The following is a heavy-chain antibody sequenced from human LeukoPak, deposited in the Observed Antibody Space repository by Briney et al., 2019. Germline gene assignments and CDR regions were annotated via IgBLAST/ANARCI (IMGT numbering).Heavy chain of an antibody. CDR3: ARDRIAAAGKDYYYYGMDV. CDR1: GGSISSYY. CDR2: ICYSGST. Sequence: SETLSLTCTVSGGSISSYYWSWIRQPPGKGLEWIGYICYSGSTNYNPSLKSRVTISVDTSKNQFSLKLSSVTAADTAVYYCARDRIAAAGKDYYYYGMDVWGQGTTVTVSS. D-gene: IGHD6-13*01. J-gene: IGHJ6*02. V-gene: IGHV4-59*01.